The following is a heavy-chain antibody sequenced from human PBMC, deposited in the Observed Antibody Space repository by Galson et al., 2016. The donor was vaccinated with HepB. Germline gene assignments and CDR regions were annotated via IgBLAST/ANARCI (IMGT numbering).Heavy chain of an antibody. D-gene: IGHD2/OR15-2a*01. Sequence: SLRLSCAASGFVFSSYALHWVRQAPGKGLEWVATILNDEVTEYYADSVQGRFTISRDNAKNTMFLQMNSLRAEDTAVYYCTRGVSWAFDIWGQGTMVTISS. V-gene: IGHV3-30-3*01. CDR1: GFVFSSYA. CDR3: TRGVSWAFDI. CDR2: ILNDEVTE. J-gene: IGHJ3*02.